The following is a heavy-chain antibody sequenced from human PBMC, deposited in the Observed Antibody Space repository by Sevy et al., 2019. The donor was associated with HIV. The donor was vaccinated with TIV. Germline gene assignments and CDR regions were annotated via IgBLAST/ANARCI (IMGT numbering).Heavy chain of an antibody. D-gene: IGHD6-13*01. Sequence: GGSLRLSCAASGFTFSSYAMHWVRQAPGKGLEWVAVISYDGSNKYYADSVKGRFTISRDNSKNTLYLQMNSLRAEDTAVYYCAREGDGIYSSSWSLDYWGQGTLDTVSS. CDR3: AREGDGIYSSSWSLDY. CDR2: ISYDGSNK. J-gene: IGHJ4*02. V-gene: IGHV3-30*04. CDR1: GFTFSSYA.